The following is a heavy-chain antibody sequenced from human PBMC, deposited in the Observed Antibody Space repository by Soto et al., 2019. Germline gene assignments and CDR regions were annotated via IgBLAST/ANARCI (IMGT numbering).Heavy chain of an antibody. CDR1: GGSISSYY. D-gene: IGHD1-1*01. CDR3: ARSTTGTTFKYYYYMDV. Sequence: SETLSLTCTVSGGSISSYYWSWIRQPPGKGLEWIGYIYYSGSTNYNPSLKSRVTISVDTSKNQFSLKLSSVTAADTAVYYCARSTTGTTFKYYYYMDVWGKGTTVTVSS. CDR2: IYYSGST. V-gene: IGHV4-59*08. J-gene: IGHJ6*03.